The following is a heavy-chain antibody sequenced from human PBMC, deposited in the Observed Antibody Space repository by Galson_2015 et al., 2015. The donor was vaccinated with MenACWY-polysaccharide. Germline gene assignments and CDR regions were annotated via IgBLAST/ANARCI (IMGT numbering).Heavy chain of an antibody. Sequence: SLRLSCAPSGFTFSSHAMHWVRQAPGKGLEWVAIISYDGTNKYYADSVKGRFTISRDNSKNTLYLQMNSLRGEDTAVYYCARDYCSSTSCYGMDVWGQGTTVTVSS. D-gene: IGHD2-2*01. CDR2: ISYDGTNK. CDR3: ARDYCSSTSCYGMDV. J-gene: IGHJ6*02. V-gene: IGHV3-30-3*01. CDR1: GFTFSSHA.